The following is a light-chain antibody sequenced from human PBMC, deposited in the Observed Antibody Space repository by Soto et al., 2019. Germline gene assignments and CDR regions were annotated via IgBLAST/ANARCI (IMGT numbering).Light chain of an antibody. CDR3: QQRAN. CDR2: DAS. CDR1: QSVSSY. Sequence: DIVLTQSPATLSLSPGERATLSCRARQSVSSYLAWYQQKRGQAPRLLIYDASNRATGIPARFSGSGSGTDFTLTISSLEPEDFAVYYCQQRANFGGGTKVEIK. J-gene: IGKJ4*01. V-gene: IGKV3-11*01.